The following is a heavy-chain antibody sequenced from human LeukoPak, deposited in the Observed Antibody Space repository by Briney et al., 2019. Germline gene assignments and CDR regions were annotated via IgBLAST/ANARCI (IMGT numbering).Heavy chain of an antibody. D-gene: IGHD5-18*01. V-gene: IGHV5-51*01. Sequence: GESLKISCKGSGYSFTNYWIGWVRQMPGKGLEWMGIIYPGDSDTRYSPSFQGQVIISADKSISTAYLQWSSLKASDTAMYYCARHAYSYGAPPYYYGMDVWGQGTTVTV. CDR3: ARHAYSYGAPPYYYGMDV. J-gene: IGHJ6*02. CDR2: IYPGDSDT. CDR1: GYSFTNYW.